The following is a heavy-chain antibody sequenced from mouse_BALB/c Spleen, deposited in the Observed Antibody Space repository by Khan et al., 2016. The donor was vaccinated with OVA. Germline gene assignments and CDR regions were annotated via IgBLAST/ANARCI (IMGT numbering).Heavy chain of an antibody. D-gene: IGHD2-12*01. CDR2: VNPNTGGS. CDR1: GYSFTLYY. Sequence: EVELVESGPDLVKPGASVKISCKASGYSFTLYYMTWVKQSHGKSLEWIGRVNPNTGGSDYNQEFKGKAILTVDKSSNTAYMELHSLTSEDSAVYYRARGDDFFSYWGQGALVNV. CDR3: ARGDDFFSY. J-gene: IGHJ3*01. V-gene: IGHV1-26*01.